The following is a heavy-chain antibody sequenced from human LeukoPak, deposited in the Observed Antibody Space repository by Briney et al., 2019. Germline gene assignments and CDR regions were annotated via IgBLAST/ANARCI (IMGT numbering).Heavy chain of an antibody. CDR2: ISSSSSTI. J-gene: IGHJ4*02. CDR3: AKDHGRDYYGSGRYDY. V-gene: IGHV3-48*01. D-gene: IGHD3-10*01. Sequence: GGSLRLSCAASGFTFSSYSMNWVRQAPGKGLEWVSYISSSSSTIYCADSVKGRFTISRDNAKNSLYLQINSLRAEDTAVYYCAKDHGRDYYGSGRYDYWGQGTLVTVSS. CDR1: GFTFSSYS.